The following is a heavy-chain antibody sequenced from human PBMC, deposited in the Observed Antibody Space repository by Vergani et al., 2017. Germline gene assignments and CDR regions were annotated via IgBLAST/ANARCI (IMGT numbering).Heavy chain of an antibody. CDR1: GFSLSTSGVG. D-gene: IGHD4-17*01. CDR2: IYWNDDK. CDR3: AHNYGDYVPEYYFDY. V-gene: IGHV2-5*01. Sequence: QITLKESGPTLVKPTQTLTLTCTFSGFSLSTSGVGVGWIRQPPGKALEWLALIYWNDDKRYSPSLKSRLTITKDTSKNHVVLTMTNMDPVDTATYYCAHNYGDYVPEYYFDYWGQGTLVTVSS. J-gene: IGHJ4*02.